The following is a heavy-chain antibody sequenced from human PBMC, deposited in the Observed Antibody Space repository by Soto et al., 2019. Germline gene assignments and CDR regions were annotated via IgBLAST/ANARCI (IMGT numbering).Heavy chain of an antibody. Sequence: GGSLRLSCAASGFTFSTYSMTWVRQAPGKGLEWVAHITATGGNTYYADSVRGRFTISRDTSGNTLYLQMNSLRAEDTALYYCAKCMQAYWNYDAHHIWGQGTMVTVSS. CDR2: ITATGGNT. V-gene: IGHV3-23*01. CDR1: GFTFSTYS. CDR3: AKCMQAYWNYDAHHI. D-gene: IGHD1-7*01. J-gene: IGHJ3*02.